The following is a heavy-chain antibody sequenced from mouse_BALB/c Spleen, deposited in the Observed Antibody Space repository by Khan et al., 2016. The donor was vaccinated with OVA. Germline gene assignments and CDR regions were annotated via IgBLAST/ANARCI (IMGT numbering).Heavy chain of an antibody. J-gene: IGHJ2*01. D-gene: IGHD1-1*01. Sequence: QLKQSGPELVRPGASVKISCKASGYSFTGYFMNWVMQSHGKSLEWIGRINPHIGETFYNQRFKDKATLTVDESSNTAHMELRSLASEDAAVYYCTRSYRSDFDYWGQGTTLTVSS. CDR2: INPHIGET. CDR1: GYSFTGYF. CDR3: TRSYRSDFDY. V-gene: IGHV1-20*02.